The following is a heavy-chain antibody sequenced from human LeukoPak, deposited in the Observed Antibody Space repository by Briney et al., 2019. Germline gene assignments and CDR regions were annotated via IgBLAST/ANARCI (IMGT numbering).Heavy chain of an antibody. CDR3: ARAGYSRGPFDY. J-gene: IGHJ4*02. CDR1: GGSISSSSYY. D-gene: IGHD2-15*01. Sequence: SETLSLTCTVSGGSISSSSYYWGWIRQPPGKGLEWIGSIYYSASTYYNPSLKSRVTVSADTSKNHFSLKLTSVTAADTAVYYCARAGYSRGPFDYWGQGTLVTVSS. CDR2: IYYSAST. V-gene: IGHV4-39*07.